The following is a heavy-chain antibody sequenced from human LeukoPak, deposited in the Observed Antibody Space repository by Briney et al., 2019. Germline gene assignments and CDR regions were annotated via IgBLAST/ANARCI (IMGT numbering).Heavy chain of an antibody. CDR3: LRDWYGSGSYWQIRESYFDY. D-gene: IGHD3-10*01. J-gene: IGHJ4*02. CDR1: GFTFSNAW. V-gene: IGHV3-15*01. Sequence: TGGSLRLSCAASGFTFSNAWMSWVRQAPGKGLEWVGRIKSKTDGGTTDYAAPVKGRFTISRDDSKNTLYLQMNSLKTEDTAVYYCLRDWYGSGSYWQIRESYFDYWGQGTLVTVSS. CDR2: IKSKTDGGTT.